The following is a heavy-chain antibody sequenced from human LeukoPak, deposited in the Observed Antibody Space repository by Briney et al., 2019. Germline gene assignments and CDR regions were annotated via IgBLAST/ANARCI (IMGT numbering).Heavy chain of an antibody. Sequence: ASVKVSCKASGYTFTGYYMHWARQAPGQGLEWMGRINPNSGGTDYAQKFQGRVTMTRDTSISTAYMELSRLRSDDTAVYYCARLRTMVRGVIITGAFDYWGQGTLVTVSS. CDR3: ARLRTMVRGVIITGAFDY. V-gene: IGHV1-2*06. CDR1: GYTFTGYY. D-gene: IGHD3-10*01. CDR2: INPNSGGT. J-gene: IGHJ4*02.